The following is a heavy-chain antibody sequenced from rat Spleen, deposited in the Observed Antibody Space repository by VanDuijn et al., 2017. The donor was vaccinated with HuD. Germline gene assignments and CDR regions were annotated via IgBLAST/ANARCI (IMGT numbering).Heavy chain of an antibody. D-gene: IGHD1-10*01. Sequence: EVQLVESGGGLVQPGRSLKLSCVTSGFTFNYYWMTWIRQAPKKGLEWVASISYEGRATYYGDSVKGRFTISRDNAKSTLYLQMDSLRSEDTATYYCARHAPITTRFDYWGQGVMVTVSS. CDR1: GFTFNYYW. V-gene: IGHV5-22*01. CDR3: ARHAPITTRFDY. J-gene: IGHJ2*01. CDR2: ISYEGRAT.